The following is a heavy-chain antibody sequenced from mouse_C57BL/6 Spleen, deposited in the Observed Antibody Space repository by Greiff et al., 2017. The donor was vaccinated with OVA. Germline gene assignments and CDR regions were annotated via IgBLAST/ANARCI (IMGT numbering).Heavy chain of an antibody. CDR3: ARHGGSYAMDY. CDR2: ISSGSSTI. D-gene: IGHD1-1*02. CDR1: GFTFSDYG. V-gene: IGHV5-17*01. Sequence: EVQRVESGGGLVKPGGSLKLSCAASGFTFSDYGMHWVRQAPEKGLEWVAYISSGSSTIYYADTVKGRFTISRDNAKNTLFLQMTSLRSEDTAMYYCARHGGSYAMDYWGQGTSVTVSS. J-gene: IGHJ4*01.